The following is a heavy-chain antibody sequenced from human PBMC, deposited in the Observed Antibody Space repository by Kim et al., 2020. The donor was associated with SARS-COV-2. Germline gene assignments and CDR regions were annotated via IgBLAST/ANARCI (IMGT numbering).Heavy chain of an antibody. D-gene: IGHD3-10*01. CDR1: GFTFSSYA. J-gene: IGHJ4*01. CDR2: IESGGSNR. Sequence: GGSLRLSCAASGFTFSSYAMTWVRQAPGKGLEWVSRIESGGSNRDYADSVKGRLTISRDDSKNTLSLQIYSPRPEDTAVYFCARSSYGSVIYNVSYLDY. V-gene: IGHV3-23*03. CDR3: ARSSYGSVIYNVSYLDY.